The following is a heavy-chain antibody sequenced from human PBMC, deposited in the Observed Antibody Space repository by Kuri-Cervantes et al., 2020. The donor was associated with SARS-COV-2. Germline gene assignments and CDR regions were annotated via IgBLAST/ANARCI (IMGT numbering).Heavy chain of an antibody. Sequence: GESLKISCAASGFTFSDYYMSWIRQAPGKGLEWVSYISSSSSYTNYADSVKGRFTISRDNAKNSLYLQMNSLRAEGTAVYYCARDAARAAFDIWGQGTMVTVSS. CDR1: GFTFSDYY. D-gene: IGHD6-25*01. V-gene: IGHV3-11*05. CDR2: ISSSSSYT. J-gene: IGHJ3*02. CDR3: ARDAARAAFDI.